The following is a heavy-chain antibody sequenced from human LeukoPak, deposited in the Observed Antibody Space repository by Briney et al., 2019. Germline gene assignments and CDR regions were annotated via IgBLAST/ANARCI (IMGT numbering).Heavy chain of an antibody. D-gene: IGHD3-22*01. V-gene: IGHV4-30-4*08. J-gene: IGHJ3*02. CDR2: IYYSGST. CDR1: GGSISSGDYY. Sequence: PSETLSITCSVSGGSISSGDYYWIWIRQPPGKGLEWIGYIYYSGSTYYYPSLKSRVTISVDTSKNQFSLKLSSVTAADTAVYYCAREVYYDSSGLNAFYIWGQGSMVTVSS. CDR3: AREVYYDSSGLNAFYI.